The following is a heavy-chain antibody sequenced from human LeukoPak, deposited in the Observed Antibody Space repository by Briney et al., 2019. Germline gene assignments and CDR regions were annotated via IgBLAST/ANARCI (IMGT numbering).Heavy chain of an antibody. CDR3: ARDHCSDGTCYSILDY. D-gene: IGHD2-15*01. V-gene: IGHV3-33*01. Sequence: PGRSLRLSCAASGFTFSSYGMHWVRQAPGKGREWVGVIWYDGGNKYYGDSVKGRFTISRDNSKNTLYLQMNSLRAEDTAVYYCARDHCSDGTCYSILDYWGQGTLVTVSS. CDR1: GFTFSSYG. J-gene: IGHJ4*02. CDR2: IWYDGGNK.